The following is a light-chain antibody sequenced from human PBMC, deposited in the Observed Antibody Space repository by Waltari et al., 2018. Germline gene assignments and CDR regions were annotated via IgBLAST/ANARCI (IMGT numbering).Light chain of an antibody. CDR1: QSLTRA. J-gene: IGKJ1*01. CDR3: QHYVRLPAT. V-gene: IGKV3-20*01. Sequence: EIVLTQSPGTLSLSPGERATLFCRANQSLTRALAWYQQKPGQAPRLLIYGTSSRATGIPDRFSGSGSGTDFSLTISRLEPEDFAVYYCQHYVRLPATFGQGTKVEIK. CDR2: GTS.